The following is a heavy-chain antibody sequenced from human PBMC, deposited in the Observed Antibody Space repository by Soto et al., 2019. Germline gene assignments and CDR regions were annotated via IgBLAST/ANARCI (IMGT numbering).Heavy chain of an antibody. D-gene: IGHD6-19*01. CDR2: IYYSGST. Sequence: QLQLQESGPGLVKPSETLSLTCTVSGGSISSSSYYWGWIRQPPGKGLEWIGSIYYSGSTYYNPSLKSRVTISVDTSKNQFYLKLSSVTAADTAVYYCARLVDSSGWYGIMYYFDYWGQGTLVTVSS. CDR3: ARLVDSSGWYGIMYYFDY. V-gene: IGHV4-39*01. J-gene: IGHJ4*02. CDR1: GGSISSSSYY.